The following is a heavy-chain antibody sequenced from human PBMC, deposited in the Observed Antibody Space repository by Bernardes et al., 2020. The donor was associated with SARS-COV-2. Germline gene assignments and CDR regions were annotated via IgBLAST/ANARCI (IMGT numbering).Heavy chain of an antibody. CDR3: ARGPYCTGGICSFYGMDV. CDR1: GFTFNTYS. D-gene: IGHD2-8*02. J-gene: IGHJ6*02. Sequence: WGSLRLSCAASGFTFNTYSLNWVRQAPGKGLEWVSSISSSGSYNYYAYSVNGLFTISRDSAKHSLYLEMNSLRAEDTAVYYCARGPYCTGGICSFYGMDVWGQGTTVTVSS. V-gene: IGHV3-21*06. CDR2: ISSSGSYN.